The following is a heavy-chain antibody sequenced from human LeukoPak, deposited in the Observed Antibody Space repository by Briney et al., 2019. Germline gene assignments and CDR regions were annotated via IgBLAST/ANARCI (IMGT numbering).Heavy chain of an antibody. CDR2: IDAGNGNT. D-gene: IGHD2-21*01. CDR3: ARAGGGGNSNWFDP. V-gene: IGHV1-3*01. Sequence: ASVKVSCKASGYTFTSYAMHWVRQAPGQRLEWTGWIDAGNGNTKYSQKFQGRVTITRDTSASTAYMELSSLRSEDTAVYYCARAGGGGNSNWFDPWGQGTLVTVSS. CDR1: GYTFTSYA. J-gene: IGHJ5*02.